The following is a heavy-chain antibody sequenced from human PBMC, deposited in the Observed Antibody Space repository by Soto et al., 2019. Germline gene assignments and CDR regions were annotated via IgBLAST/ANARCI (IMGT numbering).Heavy chain of an antibody. CDR2: ISYDGSNK. CDR1: GFTFSSYG. Sequence: QVQLVESGGGVVQPGRSLRLSCAASGFTFSSYGMHWVRQAPGKGLEWVAVISYDGSNKYYADSVKGRFTISRDNSKNTLYLQMNSLRAEDTAVYYCAKDGVTHMVRGVIITPGVMDYWGQGTLVTVSS. CDR3: AKDGVTHMVRGVIITPGVMDY. D-gene: IGHD3-10*01. V-gene: IGHV3-30*18. J-gene: IGHJ4*02.